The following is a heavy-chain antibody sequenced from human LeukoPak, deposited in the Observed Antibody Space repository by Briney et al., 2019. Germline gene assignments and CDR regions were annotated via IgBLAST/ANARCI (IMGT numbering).Heavy chain of an antibody. CDR1: KFTFSRYA. Sequence: GGSLRLSSAASKFTFSRYAMSWVRQAPGKGLEWVSAISGSGGSTYYADSVRGRFTISRDNSKNTLYLQMNGLRAEDTALYYCAKDTSVQLGYCSDYWGQGTLVTVSS. J-gene: IGHJ4*02. D-gene: IGHD2-15*01. CDR2: ISGSGGST. V-gene: IGHV3-23*01. CDR3: AKDTSVQLGYCSDY.